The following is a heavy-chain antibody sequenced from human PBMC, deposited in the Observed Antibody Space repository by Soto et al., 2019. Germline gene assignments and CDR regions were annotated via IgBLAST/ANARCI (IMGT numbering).Heavy chain of an antibody. CDR2: ISYDGSDK. V-gene: IGHV3-30*18. D-gene: IGHD2-2*01. Sequence: VGSLRLSCAASGFTFNTFGMHWVRQAPGKGLEWVAVISYDGSDKYYSDSVRGRFTISRDNSMNTLYLQMNSLRTEDTAVYYCAKSPNFYCSSYHCYKYYFDYWGQGTLVTVSS. CDR3: AKSPNFYCSSYHCYKYYFDY. J-gene: IGHJ4*02. CDR1: GFTFNTFG.